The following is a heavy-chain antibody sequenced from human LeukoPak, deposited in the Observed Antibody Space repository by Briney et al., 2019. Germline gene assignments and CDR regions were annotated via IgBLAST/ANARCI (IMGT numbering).Heavy chain of an antibody. CDR1: GGSFSGYY. Sequence: SETLSLTCAVYGGSFSGYYWSWIRQPPGKGLEWIGEINHSGSTSYNPSLKSRVTISVDTSKNQFSRKLSSVTAADTAVYYCARRLLWFGNDYWGQGTLVTVSS. CDR3: ARRLLWFGNDY. CDR2: INHSGST. V-gene: IGHV4-34*01. J-gene: IGHJ4*02. D-gene: IGHD3-10*01.